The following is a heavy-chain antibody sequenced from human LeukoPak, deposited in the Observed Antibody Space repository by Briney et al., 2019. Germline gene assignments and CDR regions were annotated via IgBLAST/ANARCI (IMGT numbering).Heavy chain of an antibody. CDR1: GYSISSGYY. CDR2: INHSGST. V-gene: IGHV4-38-2*02. Sequence: SETLSLTCTVSGYSISSGYYWGWIRQPPGKGLEWIGEINHSGSTNYNPSLKSRVTISVDTSKNQFSLKLSSVTAADTAVYYCARHQIPRYYDILTGYYSPHKGAAPLFDYWGQGTLVTVSS. CDR3: ARHQIPRYYDILTGYYSPHKGAAPLFDY. D-gene: IGHD3-9*01. J-gene: IGHJ4*02.